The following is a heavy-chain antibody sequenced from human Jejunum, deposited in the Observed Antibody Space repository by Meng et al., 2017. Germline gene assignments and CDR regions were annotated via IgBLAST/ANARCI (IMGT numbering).Heavy chain of an antibody. J-gene: IGHJ4*02. V-gene: IGHV4-4*02. Sequence: QGQRQESGPGLVKLSGTLSLPCAVSGASISRTNWWSWVRQPPGKGLEWIGKIDPSESTHYNPSLKGRVTISADRSKNQFSLRLTSVTAADTAIYYCARAYCTDVSCHDFFDSWGQGTLVTVSS. CDR1: GASISRTNW. CDR2: IDPSEST. CDR3: ARAYCTDVSCHDFFDS. D-gene: IGHD2-8*01.